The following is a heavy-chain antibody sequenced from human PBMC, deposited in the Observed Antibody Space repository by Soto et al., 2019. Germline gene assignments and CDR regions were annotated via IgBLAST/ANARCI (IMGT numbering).Heavy chain of an antibody. V-gene: IGHV4-59*01. CDR3: ARSGVYYDMEPSKGWLDP. CDR1: GGSTSSVY. J-gene: IGHJ5*02. D-gene: IGHD3-22*01. CDR2: VHYSGST. Sequence: SETLCLTSTVSGGSTSSVYWNVFRQPPGRGLEWIGYVHYSGSTNYNPSLKSRVTISVDTSKNQISLNLSSVTAADTAVYYCARSGVYYDMEPSKGWLDPWGEGTLVTVSS.